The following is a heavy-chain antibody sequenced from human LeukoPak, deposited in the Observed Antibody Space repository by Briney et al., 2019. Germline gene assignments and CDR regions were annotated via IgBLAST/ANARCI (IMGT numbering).Heavy chain of an antibody. J-gene: IGHJ4*02. CDR3: ARDGSGYYIGYFDY. CDR2: INTNTGNL. V-gene: IGHV7-4-1*02. D-gene: IGHD3-3*01. Sequence: ASVKVSCKASGYTFTSYAMNWVRQAPGQGLEWMGWINTNTGNLTYAQGFTGRFVFSLDTSVSTAYLQISSLKAEDTAVYYCARDGSGYYIGYFDYWGQGTLVTVSS. CDR1: GYTFTSYA.